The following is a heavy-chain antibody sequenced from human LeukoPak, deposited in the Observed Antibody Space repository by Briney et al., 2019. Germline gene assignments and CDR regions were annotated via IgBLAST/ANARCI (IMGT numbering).Heavy chain of an antibody. Sequence: GGSLRLSCAASGFTFTSHWMHWVRHAPGKGLVWVSRINKDGSSTNYAGSVKGRFTISRDNAKNSLYLQMNSLRAEDTAVYYCARDVYFDLWGRGTLVTVSS. CDR2: INKDGSST. CDR1: GFTFTSHW. J-gene: IGHJ2*01. CDR3: ARDVYFDL. V-gene: IGHV3-74*01.